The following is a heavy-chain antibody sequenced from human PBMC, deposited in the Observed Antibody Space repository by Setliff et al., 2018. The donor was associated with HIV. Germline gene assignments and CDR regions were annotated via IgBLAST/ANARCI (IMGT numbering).Heavy chain of an antibody. CDR1: GGSFSGYY. CDR3: ARPTTGVGGGAAFDI. J-gene: IGHJ3*02. CDR2: ILYGGNT. V-gene: IGHV4-34*12. D-gene: IGHD2-8*01. Sequence: PSETLSLTCAVYGGSFSGYYWGWIRQPPGKGPEWIANILYGGNTYYNPSLKSRVTISVDTSKNHFSLKLNSVTAADTAVYFCARPTTGVGGGAAFDIWGQGTMVTVS.